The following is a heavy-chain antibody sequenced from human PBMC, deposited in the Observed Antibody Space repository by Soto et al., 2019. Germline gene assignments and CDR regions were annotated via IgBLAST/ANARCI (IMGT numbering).Heavy chain of an antibody. V-gene: IGHV1-2*04. J-gene: IGHJ6*02. Sequence: ASVKVSCKASGYTFTGYYMHWVRQAPGQGLEWMGWINPNSGGTNYAQKFQGWVTMTRDTSISTAYMELSRLGSDDTAVYYCARSSSWEHYYYYYGMDVWGQGATVTVSS. D-gene: IGHD6-13*01. CDR1: GYTFTGYY. CDR3: ARSSSWEHYYYYYGMDV. CDR2: INPNSGGT.